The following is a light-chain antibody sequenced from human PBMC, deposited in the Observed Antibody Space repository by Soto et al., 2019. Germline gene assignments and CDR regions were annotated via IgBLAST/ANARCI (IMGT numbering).Light chain of an antibody. CDR2: EVS. V-gene: IGLV2-14*01. J-gene: IGLJ1*01. CDR1: SSDVGGYNY. Sequence: QSVLTQPASVSGSPGQSISISCNGTSSDVGGYNYVSWYQQHPGKAPKLMIYEVSNRPSGVSNRFSGSKSGNTASLTISGLQAEDEADYYCSSYTSSSTLFGTGTKLTVL. CDR3: SSYTSSSTL.